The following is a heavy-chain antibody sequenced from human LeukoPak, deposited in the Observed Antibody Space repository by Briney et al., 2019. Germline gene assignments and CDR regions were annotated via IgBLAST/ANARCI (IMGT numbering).Heavy chain of an antibody. V-gene: IGHV4-39*01. CDR1: GGSISSSSYY. CDR2: IYYSGST. CDR3: ARPKSFGYFDL. J-gene: IGHJ2*01. D-gene: IGHD3-3*01. Sequence: SETLSLTCTVSGGSISSSSYYWGWIRQPPGKGLEWIGSIYYSGSTYYNPSLESRVTISVDTSKNQFSLKLSSVTAADTAVYYCARPKSFGYFDLWGRGTLVTVSS.